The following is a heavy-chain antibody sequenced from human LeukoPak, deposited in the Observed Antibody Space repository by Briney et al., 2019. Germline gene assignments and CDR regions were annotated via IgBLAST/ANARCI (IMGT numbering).Heavy chain of an antibody. CDR3: ARHNVDKAMEKTWFDP. J-gene: IGHJ5*02. D-gene: IGHD5-18*01. V-gene: IGHV4-39*01. CDR2: ISYSGNT. Sequence: SETLSLTCTVSGGSINSSSNQWGWIRQPPGKGLEWIGSISYSGNTYYKPSLKSRVIISVDTSKNQFSLKLSTVTAADRAVYYCARHNVDKAMEKTWFDPWGQGTLVTVSS. CDR1: GGSINSSSNQ.